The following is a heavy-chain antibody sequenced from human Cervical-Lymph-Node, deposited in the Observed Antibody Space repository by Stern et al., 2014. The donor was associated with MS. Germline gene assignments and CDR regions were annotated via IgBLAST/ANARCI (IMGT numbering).Heavy chain of an antibody. Sequence: QVQLQQWRAGLLKPSETLSLTCAVYGGSFSGYYWSWIRQPPGKGMEWIGEINHSGSTNYNPSLKSRVTISVDTSKNQFSLKLSSVTAADTAVYYCAVPWGLWPAGYWGQGTLVTVSS. CDR1: GGSFSGYY. V-gene: IGHV4-34*01. CDR3: AVPWGLWPAGY. D-gene: IGHD2-21*01. J-gene: IGHJ4*02. CDR2: INHSGST.